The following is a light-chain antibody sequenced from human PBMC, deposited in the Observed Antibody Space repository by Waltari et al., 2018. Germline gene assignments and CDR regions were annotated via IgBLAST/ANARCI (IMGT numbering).Light chain of an antibody. CDR3: QQYLSTPPT. J-gene: IGKJ1*01. Sequence: DIVMTQSPDSLAVSLGERATINCKSSQSVLYSSNNKNYLAWYQQKPGQPPKLLIYWASTRESGVPDRFSGSGSGTDFTITISSLQAEDVAVYYCQQYLSTPPTFGQGTKVEIK. V-gene: IGKV4-1*01. CDR1: QSVLYSSNNKNY. CDR2: WAS.